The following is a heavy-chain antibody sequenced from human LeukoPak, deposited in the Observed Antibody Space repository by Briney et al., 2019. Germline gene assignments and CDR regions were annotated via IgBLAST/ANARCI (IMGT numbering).Heavy chain of an antibody. V-gene: IGHV4-59*12. D-gene: IGHD4-17*01. CDR3: ARVNGDYRIDY. J-gene: IGHJ4*02. CDR2: IYYSGST. Sequence: PSETLSLTCTVSGGSISSYYWSWIRQPPGKGLEWIGYIYYSGSTNYNPSLKSRVTISVDTSKNQFSLKLSSVTAADTAVYYCARVNGDYRIDYWGQGTLVTVSS. CDR1: GGSISSYY.